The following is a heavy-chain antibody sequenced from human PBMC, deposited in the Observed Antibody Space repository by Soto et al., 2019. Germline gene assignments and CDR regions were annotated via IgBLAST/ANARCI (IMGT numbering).Heavy chain of an antibody. CDR3: ARGRTIVVVPAARSRGYYYYMDV. V-gene: IGHV4-34*01. D-gene: IGHD2-2*01. J-gene: IGHJ6*03. CDR2: INHSGST. Sequence: SELMSLTCAVYGGSFSEYYWSWIRQPPGEGLEGIGEINHSGSTNYNPSLVSGVTISVDRSKNQISLKLSSVTAADTAVYYCARGRTIVVVPAARSRGYYYYMDVWGKGTTVTVSS. CDR1: GGSFSEYY.